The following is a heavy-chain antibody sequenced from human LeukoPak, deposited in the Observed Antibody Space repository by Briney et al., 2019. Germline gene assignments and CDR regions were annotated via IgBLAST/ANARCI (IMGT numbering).Heavy chain of an antibody. CDR3: ASAGDTSDYFYFSAFDI. J-gene: IGHJ3*02. D-gene: IGHD3-22*01. V-gene: IGHV5-51*01. CDR2: IYPGDSDT. Sequence: GESLKISCQGSGYSFSTYWITWVRQMPGKGLEWMGIIYPGDSDTTYSPSFQGQLTISADKSISTAYLQWSSLKASDTAMYYCASAGDTSDYFYFSAFDIWGQGTMVTVSS. CDR1: GYSFSTYW.